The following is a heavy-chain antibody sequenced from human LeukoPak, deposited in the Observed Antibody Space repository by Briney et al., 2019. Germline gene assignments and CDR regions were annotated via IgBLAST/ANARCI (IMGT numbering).Heavy chain of an antibody. CDR3: ARQVGPDY. J-gene: IGHJ4*02. D-gene: IGHD1-26*01. CDR2: ISGSGRNT. Sequence: GGTLRLSCAASGFTFSSYGMTWVRQAPGKGLEWVSAISGSGRNTYYADSVKGRFTISRDNSKNALYLQMNSLRAEDTALYYCARQVGPDYWGQGTLVTVSS. V-gene: IGHV3-23*01. CDR1: GFTFSSYG.